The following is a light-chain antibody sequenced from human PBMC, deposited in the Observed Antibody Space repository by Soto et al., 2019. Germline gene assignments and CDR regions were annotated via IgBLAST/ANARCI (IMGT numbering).Light chain of an antibody. J-gene: IGKJ1*01. Sequence: EIVMTQSPATLSVSPGERATLSCRASQSVYSNLAWYKQKPGQAPRLLIFGASTEAAGISARFSGSGSGTEFTLTISSLQSEDFAVYSCQQYHNWPWTFGQGTKVEIK. CDR2: GAS. CDR3: QQYHNWPWT. V-gene: IGKV3-15*01. CDR1: QSVYSN.